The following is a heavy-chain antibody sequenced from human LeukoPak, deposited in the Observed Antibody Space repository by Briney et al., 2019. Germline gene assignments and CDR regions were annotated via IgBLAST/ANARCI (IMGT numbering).Heavy chain of an antibody. CDR1: GGSISSYY. V-gene: IGHV4-59*01. CDR2: ISNSGST. J-gene: IGHJ3*02. Sequence: SETLSLTCTVSGGSISSYYWSWIRQPPGEGLEWIGYISNSGSTNHNPSLKSRVTISVDTSKNQLSLKLSSVTAADTAVYHCVRLQPNTGEWAFDIWGQGTMVSVSS. CDR3: VRLQPNTGEWAFDI. D-gene: IGHD1-1*01.